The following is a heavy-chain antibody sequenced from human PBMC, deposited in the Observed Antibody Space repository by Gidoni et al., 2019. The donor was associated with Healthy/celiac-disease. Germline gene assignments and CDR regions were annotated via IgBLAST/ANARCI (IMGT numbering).Heavy chain of an antibody. CDR1: GFTFSSYG. CDR3: ARDLQQLEEEHFDY. Sequence: VQLVASGGGVVQPGRYLSLSCAASGFTFSSYGMHWVRQAPGKGLAWVAVIWYDGSNKYYADSVKGRFTISRDNSKNTLYLQMNSLRAEDTAVYYCARDLQQLEEEHFDYWGQGTLVTVSS. CDR2: IWYDGSNK. D-gene: IGHD6-13*01. J-gene: IGHJ4*02. V-gene: IGHV3-33*01.